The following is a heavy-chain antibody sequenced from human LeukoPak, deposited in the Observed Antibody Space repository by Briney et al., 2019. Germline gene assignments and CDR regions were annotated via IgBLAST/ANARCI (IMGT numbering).Heavy chain of an antibody. CDR1: GFTLSSYG. V-gene: IGHV3-30*03. D-gene: IGHD6-13*01. CDR3: ARGPSSNWSGLDF. CDR2: ISYDGSQK. J-gene: IGHJ4*02. Sequence: PGGSPRLSCVASGFTLSSYGMHWVRQAPGKGLEWVALISYDGSQKYYADSVKGRFTVSRDNAKNTLYLQVNNLRAEDTAVYYCARGPSSNWSGLDFWGQGTLLTVSS.